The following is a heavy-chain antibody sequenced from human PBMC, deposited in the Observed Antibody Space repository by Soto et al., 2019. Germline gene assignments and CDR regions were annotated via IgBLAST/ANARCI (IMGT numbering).Heavy chain of an antibody. D-gene: IGHD3-3*01. CDR1: GGTFSSYA. J-gene: IGHJ6*02. CDR3: ARDLSITIFGVVTAYGMDV. V-gene: IGHV1-69*01. CDR2: IIPIFGTA. Sequence: QVQLVQSGAEVKKPGSSVKVSCKASGGTFSSYAISWVRQAPGQGLEWMGGIIPIFGTANYAQKFQGRVTITADESTSTAYMELSSLRSEDTAVYYCARDLSITIFGVVTAYGMDVWGQGTTFTVSS.